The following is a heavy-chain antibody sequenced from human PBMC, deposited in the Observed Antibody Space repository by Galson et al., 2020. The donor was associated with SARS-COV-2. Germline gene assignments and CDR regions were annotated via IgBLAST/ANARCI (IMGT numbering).Heavy chain of an antibody. V-gene: IGHV4-59*08. J-gene: IGHJ4*02. Sequence: ASETLSLTCTVSGGPISSYHWSWIRQPPGKGLEWIGYIYYTGTTKYNPSLKSRVTMSLDTSKNQFSLNLSPVTAADTAVYYCARGDFSYFDYCGQGILVTVSS. CDR3: ARGDFSYFDY. CDR2: IYYTGTT. CDR1: GGPISSYH.